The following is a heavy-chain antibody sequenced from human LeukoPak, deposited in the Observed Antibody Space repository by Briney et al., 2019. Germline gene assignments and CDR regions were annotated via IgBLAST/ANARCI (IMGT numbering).Heavy chain of an antibody. D-gene: IGHD6-13*01. CDR3: ARGQQLVPYNWFDP. V-gene: IGHV1-2*02. J-gene: IGHJ5*02. CDR2: INPNSGGT. Sequence: GASVKVSCKASGYTFTGYYMHWVRQAPGQGLEWMGWINPNSGGTNYAQKFRGRVTMTRDTSISTAYMELSRLRSDDTAVYYCARGQQLVPYNWFDPWGQGTLVTVSS. CDR1: GYTFTGYY.